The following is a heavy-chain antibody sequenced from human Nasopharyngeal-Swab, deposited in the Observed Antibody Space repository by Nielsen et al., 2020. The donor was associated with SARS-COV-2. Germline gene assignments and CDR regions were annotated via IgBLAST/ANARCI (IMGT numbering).Heavy chain of an antibody. Sequence: GSLRLSCIVSGGSISSYYWSWIRQPPGKGLEWIGYIYYSGSTNYNPSLKSRVTISVDTSKNQFSLKLSSVTAADTAVYYCARRSLWFGELSWFDPWGQGTLVTVSS. CDR2: IYYSGST. V-gene: IGHV4-59*08. CDR1: GGSISSYY. D-gene: IGHD3-10*01. J-gene: IGHJ5*02. CDR3: ARRSLWFGELSWFDP.